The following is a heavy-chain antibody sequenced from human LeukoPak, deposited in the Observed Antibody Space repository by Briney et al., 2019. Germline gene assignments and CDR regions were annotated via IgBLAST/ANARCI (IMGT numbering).Heavy chain of an antibody. J-gene: IGHJ3*02. D-gene: IGHD4-17*01. V-gene: IGHV3-74*01. CDR3: AKDYGDYDYAFDI. CDR1: GFTFSSYW. CDR2: INSDGSSP. Sequence: GGSLRLSCAASGFTFSSYWMHWVRQAPGKGLVWVSRINSDGSSPSYADSVKGRFTISRDNAKNTVYLQMNSLRAEDTAVYYCAKDYGDYDYAFDIWGQGTMVTVSS.